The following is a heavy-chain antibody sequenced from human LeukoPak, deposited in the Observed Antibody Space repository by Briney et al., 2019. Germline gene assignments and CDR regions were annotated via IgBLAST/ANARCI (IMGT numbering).Heavy chain of an antibody. CDR1: GFNFGRHA. V-gene: IGHV3-23*01. Sequence: SGGSLRISCAGSGFNFGRHAMNWVRQAPGKGLEWVSAISGSGSGTYYADSVKGRFTISRDNSRNTMFLQMSSLTAEATAIYYCAKDSVGYQQPVQDWGQGTLVTVSS. CDR3: AKDSVGYQQPVQD. D-gene: IGHD5/OR15-5a*01. J-gene: IGHJ1*01. CDR2: ISGSGSGT.